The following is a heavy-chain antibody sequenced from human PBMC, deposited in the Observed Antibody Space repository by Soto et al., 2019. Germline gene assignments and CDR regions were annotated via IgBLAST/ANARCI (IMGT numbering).Heavy chain of an antibody. D-gene: IGHD6-19*01. J-gene: IGHJ4*02. CDR1: GFSLSNARMG. V-gene: IGHV2-26*01. CDR3: VREYSSGGIDY. CDR2: VFSNDEK. Sequence: QVTLKESGPVLVKPTETLTLTCTVSGFSLSNARMGVSWIRQPPGKALEWLAHVFSNDEKSYSTSLKSRLTISKDTSKSQVVLRMTGGDPVDTATYYCVREYSSGGIDYWGQGTLVTVSS.